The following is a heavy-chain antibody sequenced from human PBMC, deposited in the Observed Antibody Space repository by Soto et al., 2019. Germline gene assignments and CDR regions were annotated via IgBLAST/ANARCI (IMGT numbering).Heavy chain of an antibody. J-gene: IGHJ6*02. D-gene: IGHD6-13*01. CDR1: GYTFTGYY. Sequence: QVQLVQSGAEVKKPGASVKVSCKASGYTFTGYYMHWVRQAPGQGLEWMGWINPNSGGTNYAQKFQGRGTMTRDTSISTAYMELSRLRYDDTAVYYCARDGSSWYLPRYYYYGMDVWGQGTTVTVSS. CDR3: ARDGSSWYLPRYYYYGMDV. CDR2: INPNSGGT. V-gene: IGHV1-2*02.